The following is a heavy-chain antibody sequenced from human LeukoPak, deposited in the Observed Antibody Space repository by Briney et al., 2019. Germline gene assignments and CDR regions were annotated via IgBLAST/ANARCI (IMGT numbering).Heavy chain of an antibody. CDR2: IYYSGST. CDR1: GGSMSIYY. CDR3: ARGRYNWNY. J-gene: IGHJ4*02. V-gene: IGHV4-59*01. D-gene: IGHD1-20*01. Sequence: PSETLSLTCNVSGGSMSIYYWSWIRQPPGRGLEWIGYIYYSGSTNYNPSLNSRVTISVDTSKNQFSLKLRSVTAADTAVYYCARGRYNWNYWGQGILVTVSS.